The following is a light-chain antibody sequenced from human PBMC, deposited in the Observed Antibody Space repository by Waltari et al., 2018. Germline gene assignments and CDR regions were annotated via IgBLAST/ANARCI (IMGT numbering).Light chain of an antibody. CDR1: SSTIGAGYD. V-gene: IGLV1-40*01. CDR2: GNS. CDR3: QSYDGSLSAL. J-gene: IGLJ2*01. Sequence: QSVLTQPPSVSGAPGQRVTIPCNGSSSTIGAGYDVHWYQQLPGTAPKLLIYGNSNRPSGVPDRFSGSKSGTSASLAITGLQAEDEADYYCQSYDGSLSALFGGGTKLTVL.